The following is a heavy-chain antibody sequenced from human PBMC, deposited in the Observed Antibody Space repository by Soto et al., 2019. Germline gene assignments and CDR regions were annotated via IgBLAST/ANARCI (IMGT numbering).Heavy chain of an antibody. J-gene: IGHJ5*02. Sequence: PGGSLRLSCAASGFSFISYWMTWVRQAPGKGLEWVANIKQDGREKYYVASVKGRFTISRDNGKDLLFLQMDSLTPDDTAIYYCAGDGVRNGAYNGWLDPWGQGTLVTVSS. CDR3: AGDGVRNGAYNGWLDP. CDR1: GFSFISYW. CDR2: IKQDGREK. V-gene: IGHV3-7*03. D-gene: IGHD3-16*01.